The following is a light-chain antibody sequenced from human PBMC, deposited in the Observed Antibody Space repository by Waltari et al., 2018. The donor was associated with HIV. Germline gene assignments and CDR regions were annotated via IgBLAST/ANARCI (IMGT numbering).Light chain of an antibody. CDR2: GAS. CDR1: KGIRND. J-gene: IGKJ2*01. V-gene: IGKV1-6*01. Sequence: AIQMIQSPPSLSASLGDRVIITCRASKGIRNDLAWYQQQPGKAPTLLISGASSLQTGVPSRFSGSGSDTDFTLTIDNLQPEDFATYYCLQDYNYPRTFGQGTRLEIK. CDR3: LQDYNYPRT.